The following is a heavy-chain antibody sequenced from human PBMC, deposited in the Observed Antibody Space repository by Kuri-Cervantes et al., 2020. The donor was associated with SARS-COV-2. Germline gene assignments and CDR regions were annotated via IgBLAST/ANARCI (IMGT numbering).Heavy chain of an antibody. CDR2: ISGSGGST. D-gene: IGHD7-27*01. J-gene: IGHJ4*02. Sequence: GGSLRLSCAASGFTVSSNYMSWVRQAPGKGLEWVSAISGSGGSTYYADSVKGRFTISRDNSKNTLYLQMNSLRAEDTAVYYCAPSTGDNGYWGQGTLVTVSS. CDR3: APSTGDNGY. CDR1: GFTVSSNY. V-gene: IGHV3-23*01.